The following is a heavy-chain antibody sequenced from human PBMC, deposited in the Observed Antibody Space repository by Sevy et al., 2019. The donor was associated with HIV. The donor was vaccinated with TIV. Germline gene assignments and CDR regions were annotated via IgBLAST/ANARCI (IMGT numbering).Heavy chain of an antibody. CDR2: IKSISDGGTT. V-gene: IGHV3-15*01. D-gene: IGHD2-8*01. J-gene: IGHJ6*02. CDR3: STDPIIVLLVTDGMDV. Sequence: GGSLRLSCAASGFTFTYAWMTWVRQAPGKGLEWVGRIKSISDGGTTDYAAPVKGRFTISRDDSKNTLYLQMTSLKTEDTAVYYCSTDPIIVLLVTDGMDVWGQGTTVTVSS. CDR1: GFTFTYAW.